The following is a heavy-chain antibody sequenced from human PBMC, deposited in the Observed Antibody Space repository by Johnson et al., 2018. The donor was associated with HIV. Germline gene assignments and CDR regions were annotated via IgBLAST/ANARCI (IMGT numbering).Heavy chain of an antibody. V-gene: IGHV3-30*02. CDR2: IRYDGSNK. D-gene: IGHD3-10*01. Sequence: QVQLVESGGGVVRPGGSLRLSCAASGFTFSSYGMHWVRQAPGKGLEWVAFIRYDGSNKYYADSVKGRFTISRDNSKNTLYLKMNRLRAEDTAVYCCAKDRILCRGVIGAFYIWGQGTMVTVSS. CDR3: AKDRILCRGVIGAFYI. J-gene: IGHJ3*02. CDR1: GFTFSSYG.